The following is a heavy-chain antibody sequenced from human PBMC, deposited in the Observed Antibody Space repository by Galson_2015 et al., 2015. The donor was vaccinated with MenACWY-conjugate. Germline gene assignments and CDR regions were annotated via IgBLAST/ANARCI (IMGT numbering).Heavy chain of an antibody. CDR2: LKSKTYGGTT. Sequence: SLRLSCAASGFTFSNAWMSWVRQAPGKGLEWVGRLKSKTYGGTTDYAAPVKGRFTISRDDSKNTLFLQMNSLKIEDTAVYYCTTGIHGINSPVRDYWGQGTLVTVSS. CDR3: TTGIHGINSPVRDY. CDR1: GFTFSNAW. V-gene: IGHV3-15*01. J-gene: IGHJ4*02. D-gene: IGHD4-23*01.